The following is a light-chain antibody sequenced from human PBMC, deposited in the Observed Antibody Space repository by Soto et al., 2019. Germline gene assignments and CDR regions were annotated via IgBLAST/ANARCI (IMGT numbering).Light chain of an antibody. CDR3: SSYNRGATLV. CDR2: EVS. V-gene: IGLV2-14*01. J-gene: IGLJ2*01. Sequence: QSALTQPASVSGSPGQSITISCTGTSSDVGGYNHVAWYQQYPGKAPKLIIFEVSDRPSGISNRFSGSKSANTASLSISGLQAEDEADYYCSSYNRGATLVFGGGTKLTVL. CDR1: SSDVGGYNH.